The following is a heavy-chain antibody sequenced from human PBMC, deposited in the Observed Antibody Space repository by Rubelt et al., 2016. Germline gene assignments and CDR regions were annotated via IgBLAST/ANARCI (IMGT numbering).Heavy chain of an antibody. J-gene: IGHJ5*02. D-gene: IGHD3-10*01. V-gene: IGHV4-34*01. CDR3: ARGGRYYGSGSYQRHNWFDP. Sequence: QVQLQQWGAGLLKPSETLSLTCAVYGGSFSGYYWSWIRQPPGKGLEWIGEINHSGSTNYNPSLKSRVTISVDTSKNPFSLKLSSVTAADTAVYSCARGGRYYGSGSYQRHNWFDPWGQGTLVTVSS. CDR1: GGSFSGYY. CDR2: INHSGST.